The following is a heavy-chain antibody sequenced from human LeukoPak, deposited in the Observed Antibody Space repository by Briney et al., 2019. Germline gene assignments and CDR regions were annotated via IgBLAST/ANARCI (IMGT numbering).Heavy chain of an antibody. CDR3: TKATQWLAFDY. CDR1: GVSISSQF. CDR2: IYNSGTT. J-gene: IGHJ4*02. Sequence: SETLSLTCTVSGVSISSQFWSWIRQPPGKGLEWIGNIYNSGTTNYNPSLESRVTMSVDTSKNQLSLQVTSVTAADTAVYYCTKATQWLAFDYWGRGTLVTVSS. D-gene: IGHD6-19*01. V-gene: IGHV4-59*11.